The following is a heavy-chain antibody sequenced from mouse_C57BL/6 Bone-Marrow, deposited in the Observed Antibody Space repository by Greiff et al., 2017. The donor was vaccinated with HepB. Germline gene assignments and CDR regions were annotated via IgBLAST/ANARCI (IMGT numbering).Heavy chain of an antibody. J-gene: IGHJ2*01. CDR2: IDPSDSYT. CDR3: ARFITTDY. V-gene: IGHV1-59*01. Sequence: QVQLQQPGAELVRPGTSVKLSCKASGYTFTSYWMHWVKQRPGQGLEWIGVIDPSDSYTNSNQKFKGKATLTVDTSSSTAYMQLSSLTSEDSAVYYCARFITTDYWGQGTTLTVSS. CDR1: GYTFTSYW. D-gene: IGHD1-1*01.